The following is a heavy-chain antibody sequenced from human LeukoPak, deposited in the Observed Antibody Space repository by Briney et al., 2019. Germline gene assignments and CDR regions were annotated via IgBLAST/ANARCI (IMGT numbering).Heavy chain of an antibody. CDR3: ARDADSGYLRLPVY. D-gene: IGHD5-12*01. V-gene: IGHV1-69*05. Sequence: GASVKVPYKASGGTFSSCAISWVRQAAGQGLEWMGGIIPIFGTANYAQKFQGRVTITTDESTSTAYMELSSLRSEDTAVYYCARDADSGYLRLPVYWGQGTLVTVSS. CDR1: GGTFSSCA. CDR2: IIPIFGTA. J-gene: IGHJ4*02.